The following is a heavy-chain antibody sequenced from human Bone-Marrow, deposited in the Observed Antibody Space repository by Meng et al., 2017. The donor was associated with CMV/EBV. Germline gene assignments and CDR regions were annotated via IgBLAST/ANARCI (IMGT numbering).Heavy chain of an antibody. CDR2: ISSSSSYI. CDR3: AVGYCGSTSCPFDY. V-gene: IGHV3-21*01. CDR1: GFTFSNYS. J-gene: IGHJ4*02. D-gene: IGHD2-2*03. Sequence: GESLKISCAASGFTFSNYSMNWVRQAPGKGLEWVSSISSSSSYIYYADSVKGRFTISRDNAKNSLYLQMNSLRAEDTAVYYCAVGYCGSTSCPFDYWGQGTPVTVSS.